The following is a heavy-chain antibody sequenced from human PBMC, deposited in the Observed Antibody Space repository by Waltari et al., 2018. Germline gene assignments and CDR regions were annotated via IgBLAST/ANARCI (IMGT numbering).Heavy chain of an antibody. V-gene: IGHV1-69*02. J-gene: IGHJ3*02. Sequence: QVQLVQSGAEVKKPGSSVKVSCKASGGTFSSYTISWVRQAPGQGLEWMGRIIPSLGIANYAQKFQGRVTITADKSTSTAYMELSSLRSEDTAVYYCARGGSGREAFDIWGQGTMVRLF. CDR1: GGTFSSYT. CDR3: ARGGSGREAFDI. CDR2: IIPSLGIA.